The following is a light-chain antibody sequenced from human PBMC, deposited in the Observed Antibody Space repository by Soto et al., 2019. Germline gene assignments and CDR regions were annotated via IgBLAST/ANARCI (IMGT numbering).Light chain of an antibody. Sequence: EIVMTQSPATLSVSPGARATLSCRASQSVSTNLAWYQQRPGQPPRVLIYGASTRATGIPARFSGSGYGTEFSLTVSSLQSEDFVVYYCQQYHNWPVTFGPGTKVDF. J-gene: IGKJ3*01. CDR3: QQYHNWPVT. CDR1: QSVSTN. V-gene: IGKV3-15*01. CDR2: GAS.